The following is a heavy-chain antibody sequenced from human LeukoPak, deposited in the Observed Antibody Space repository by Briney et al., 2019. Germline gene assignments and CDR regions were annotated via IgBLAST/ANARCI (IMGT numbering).Heavy chain of an antibody. CDR3: ARDLVVVPAASSY. CDR1: GFTFKSYP. Sequence: GGSLRLSCSAAGFTFKSYPMHWVRQAPGKGLEFVSAISSNGGSTYYADSVKGTLTISRDNSKNTLYLQMSSLRAGDTAVYYCARDLVVVPAASSYWGQGTLVTVSS. D-gene: IGHD2-2*01. CDR2: ISSNGGST. J-gene: IGHJ4*02. V-gene: IGHV3-64D*09.